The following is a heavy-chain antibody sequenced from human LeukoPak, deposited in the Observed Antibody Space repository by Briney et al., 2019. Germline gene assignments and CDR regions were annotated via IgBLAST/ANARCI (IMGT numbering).Heavy chain of an antibody. J-gene: IGHJ3*01. D-gene: IGHD3-22*01. CDR3: ARDAARYYYDSSGYGDAFDV. Sequence: PSETLSLTCTVSGGSISSYYWGWIRQPPGKGLEWIGYIYYSGSTNYNPSLKSRVTISVDTSKNQFSLKLSSVTAADTAVYYCARDAARYYYDSSGYGDAFDVWGQGTMVTVSS. V-gene: IGHV4-59*01. CDR2: IYYSGST. CDR1: GGSISSYY.